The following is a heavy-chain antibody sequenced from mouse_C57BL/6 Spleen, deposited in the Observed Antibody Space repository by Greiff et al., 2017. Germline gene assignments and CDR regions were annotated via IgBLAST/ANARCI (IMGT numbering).Heavy chain of an antibody. CDR3: ARGGGYYAMDY. D-gene: IGHD1-1*02. Sequence: EVKLMESEGGLVQPGRSMKLSCTASGFTFSDYYMAWVRQVPEKGLEWVANINYDGSSTYYLDSLKSRFIISRDNAKNILYLQMSSLKSEDTATYYCARGGGYYAMDYWGQGTSVTVSS. CDR2: INYDGSST. J-gene: IGHJ4*01. V-gene: IGHV5-16*01. CDR1: GFTFSDYY.